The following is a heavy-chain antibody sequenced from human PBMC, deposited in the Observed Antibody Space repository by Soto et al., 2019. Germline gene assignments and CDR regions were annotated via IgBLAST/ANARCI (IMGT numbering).Heavy chain of an antibody. V-gene: IGHV4-39*02. CDR2: IYYTGNA. J-gene: IGHJ4*02. Sequence: PSETLSLTCIVSGDSISSSSSDYWGWIRQPPGRGLEWIGNIYYTGNAYSSPSLKSRVTMSVDTSNNHFSLKLRFVTAADTAVYYCARATSFFDFWGQGALVTVSS. CDR1: GDSISSSSSDY. CDR3: ARATSFFDF. D-gene: IGHD3-16*01.